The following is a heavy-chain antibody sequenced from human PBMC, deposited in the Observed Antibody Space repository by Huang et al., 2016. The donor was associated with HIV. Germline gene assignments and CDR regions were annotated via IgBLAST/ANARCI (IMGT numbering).Heavy chain of an antibody. D-gene: IGHD3-16*01. Sequence: QVQLHQWGAGLLKPSETLSLTCAVYGGSFSSYYWNWIRQAPGKGLGGIGKINHRGPTTYNPSLKSRVTMSVDTSKNQFSLKLNAVTAADTAVYYCAREIMISFGGPFDPWGQGTLVTVSS. CDR3: AREIMISFGGPFDP. V-gene: IGHV4-34*01. J-gene: IGHJ5*02. CDR2: INHRGPT. CDR1: GGSFSSYY.